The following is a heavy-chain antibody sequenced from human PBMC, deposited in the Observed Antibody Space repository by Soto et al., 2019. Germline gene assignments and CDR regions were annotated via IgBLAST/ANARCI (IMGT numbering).Heavy chain of an antibody. V-gene: IGHV3-23*01. Sequence: PGGSLILSCSSSVFTFISYAISWVRQAPGEGLEWVSAISGSGGSTYYADSVKGRFTISRDNSKNTLYLQMNSLRAEDTSVYYCAKHSDSSGYYMGFGSQDAIDIWGQGTMVTVSS. CDR3: AKHSDSSGYYMGFGSQDAIDI. CDR2: ISGSGGST. J-gene: IGHJ3*02. D-gene: IGHD3-22*01. CDR1: VFTFISYA.